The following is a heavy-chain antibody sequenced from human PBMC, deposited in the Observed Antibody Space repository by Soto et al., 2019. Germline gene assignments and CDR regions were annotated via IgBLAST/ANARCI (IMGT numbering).Heavy chain of an antibody. Sequence: QVQLVESGGGVVQSGRSLRLSCEASGFTFSSYAMHWVRQAPGKGLEWLVVISYDGSNKYYADSVKGRFTISRDNSKNTLFRQMNSLRLEDTAIYCWAREVKSILIWLGVDVWCHGSTVTFSS. CDR2: ISYDGSNK. CDR1: GFTFSSYA. CDR3: AREVKSILIWLGVDV. J-gene: IGHJ6*02. D-gene: IGHD5-18*01. V-gene: IGHV3-30-3*01.